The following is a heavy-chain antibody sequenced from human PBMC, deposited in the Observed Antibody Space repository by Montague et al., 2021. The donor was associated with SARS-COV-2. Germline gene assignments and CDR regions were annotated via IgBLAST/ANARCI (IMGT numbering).Heavy chain of an antibody. CDR2: INHSGST. CDR3: ARWDPQTLTPNGLRSKSASDY. V-gene: IGHV4-34*01. J-gene: IGHJ4*02. CDR1: GGSFSGYY. Sequence: SETLSLTCAVYGGSFSGYYWTWIRQSPGKGLEWIAEINHSGSTNYNFDPSLRSRVTISVDTSKSQFSLTLISVTAADTGVYYCARWDPQTLTPNGLRSKSASDYWGQGTLVTVSS. D-gene: IGHD1-26*01.